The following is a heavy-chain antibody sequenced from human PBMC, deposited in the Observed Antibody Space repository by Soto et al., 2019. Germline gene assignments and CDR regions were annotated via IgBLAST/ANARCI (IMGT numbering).Heavy chain of an antibody. CDR2: IYYSGST. Sequence: SETLSLTCTVSGGSISSYYWSWIRQPPGKGLEWIGYIYYSGSTNYNPSLKSRVTISVDTSKNQFSLKLSSVTAADTAVYYCAREADDFWSGYRYFDYWGQGTLDTVSS. CDR1: GGSISSYY. D-gene: IGHD3-3*01. J-gene: IGHJ4*02. V-gene: IGHV4-59*01. CDR3: AREADDFWSGYRYFDY.